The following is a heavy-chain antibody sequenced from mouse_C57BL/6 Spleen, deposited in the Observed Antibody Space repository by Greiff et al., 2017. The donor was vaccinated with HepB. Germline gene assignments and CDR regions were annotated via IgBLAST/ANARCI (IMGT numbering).Heavy chain of an antibody. V-gene: IGHV1-64*01. Sequence: QVQLQQPGAELVKPGASVKLSCKASGYTFTSYWMHWVKQRPGQGLEWIGMIHPNSGSTNYNQKFKSKATLTVDKSSSTAYMQLSSLTSEDAAVYYCASSNYSAMDYWGQGTSVTVSS. CDR3: ASSNYSAMDY. D-gene: IGHD2-5*01. CDR2: IHPNSGST. J-gene: IGHJ4*01. CDR1: GYTFTSYW.